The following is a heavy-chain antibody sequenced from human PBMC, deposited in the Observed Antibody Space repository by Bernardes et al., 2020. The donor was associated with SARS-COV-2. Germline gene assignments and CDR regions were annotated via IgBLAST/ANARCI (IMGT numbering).Heavy chain of an antibody. Sequence: SVKVSCKASGYTFTGYYMHWVRQAPGQGLEWMGWINPNSGGTNYAQKFQGWVTMTRDTSISTAYMELSRLRSDDTAVYYCARDYYDSSGYYPHNWFDPWGQGTLVTVSS. CDR3: ARDYYDSSGYYPHNWFDP. J-gene: IGHJ5*02. CDR1: GYTFTGYY. V-gene: IGHV1-2*04. D-gene: IGHD3-22*01. CDR2: INPNSGGT.